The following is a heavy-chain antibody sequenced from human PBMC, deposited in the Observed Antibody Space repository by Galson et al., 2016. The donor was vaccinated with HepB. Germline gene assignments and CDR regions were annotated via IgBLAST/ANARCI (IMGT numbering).Heavy chain of an antibody. D-gene: IGHD3-10*01. CDR2: IRDDGSEH. V-gene: IGHV3-7*01. CDR1: EFNISSYW. CDR3: ARMPPLRVYWYLDL. Sequence: LRLSCAASEFNISSYWMNWVRQVPGKGLEWVAKIRDDGSEHYSADSVKGRFTISRDNAKNSLFLQMTSLRVEDTAVYFCARMPPLRVYWYLDLWGRGTVVTVSS. J-gene: IGHJ2*01.